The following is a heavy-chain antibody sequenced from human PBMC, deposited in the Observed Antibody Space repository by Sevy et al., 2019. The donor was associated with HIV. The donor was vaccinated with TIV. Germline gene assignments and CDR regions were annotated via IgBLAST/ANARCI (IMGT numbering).Heavy chain of an antibody. Sequence: ASVKVSCKASGYTFTGYAIHWVRQAPGQGLEWMGWINADNGNTKSSQKFQDRVNLTRDTSANTASMELSSLTSEDTATYYCARGPSWFGTYGLDVWGLGTTVTVSS. D-gene: IGHD3-10*01. J-gene: IGHJ6*02. CDR1: GYTFTGYA. CDR2: INADNGNT. CDR3: ARGPSWFGTYGLDV. V-gene: IGHV1-3*01.